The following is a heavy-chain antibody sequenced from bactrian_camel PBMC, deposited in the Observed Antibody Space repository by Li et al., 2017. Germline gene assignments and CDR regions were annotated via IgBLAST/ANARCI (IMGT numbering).Heavy chain of an antibody. Sequence: DVQLVESGGGLVQPGGSLTLACAASGFTFSDYTMNWVRQAPGKGLEWVSGISSTGTIIFYTDSVKGRFTISRDNAENTVYLQLNSLETEDMAMYYCARDPMPTLGTGLDYWGQGTQVTVS. CDR3: ARDPMPTLGTGLDY. CDR2: ISSTGTII. J-gene: IGHJ4*01. V-gene: IGHV3S40*01. CDR1: GFTFSDYT. D-gene: IGHD5*01.